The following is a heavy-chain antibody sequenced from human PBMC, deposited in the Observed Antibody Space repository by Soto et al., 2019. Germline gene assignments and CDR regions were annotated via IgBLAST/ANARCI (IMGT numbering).Heavy chain of an antibody. V-gene: IGHV3-23*01. CDR2: ISGSGGST. CDR1: GFTFSSYA. J-gene: IGHJ4*02. CDR3: AKSVPHVDKAFDY. D-gene: IGHD5-18*01. Sequence: EVQLLESGGGLVQPGGSLRLSCAASGFTFSSYAMSWVRQAPGKGLEWVSAISGSGGSTYYADSVKGRFTISRDNSQNTLYLQMNRLRAEDTAVYYCAKSVPHVDKAFDYWGQGTLVTVSS.